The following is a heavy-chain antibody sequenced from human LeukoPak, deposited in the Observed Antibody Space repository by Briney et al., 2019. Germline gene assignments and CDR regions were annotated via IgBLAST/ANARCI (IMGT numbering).Heavy chain of an antibody. CDR1: GFTFSSYG. D-gene: IGHD7-27*01. CDR2: ISDDASYK. J-gene: IGHJ4*02. Sequence: PGGSLRLSCVASGFTFSSYGMHWVRQAPGKGLEWVAVISDDASYKYYADSVKGRFTISRDNAKNSLYLQMNSLRTEDTAVYYCVRDGSSWGNFDYWGQGTLVSVSS. CDR3: VRDGSSWGNFDY. V-gene: IGHV3-30*03.